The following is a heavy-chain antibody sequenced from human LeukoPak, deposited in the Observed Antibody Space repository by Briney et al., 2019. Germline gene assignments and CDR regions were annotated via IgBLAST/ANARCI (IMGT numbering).Heavy chain of an antibody. V-gene: IGHV3-74*01. Sequence: GGSLRLSCAASGFTFSSYWMHWVRQVPGKGLVWVARINPGGSSITYADSVKGRFTISRDNAKNTLYLQMDSLRAEDTGVYYCARSNEADDYWGQGTLVTVSS. D-gene: IGHD1-1*01. CDR1: GFTFSSYW. CDR3: ARSNEADDY. CDR2: INPGGSSI. J-gene: IGHJ4*02.